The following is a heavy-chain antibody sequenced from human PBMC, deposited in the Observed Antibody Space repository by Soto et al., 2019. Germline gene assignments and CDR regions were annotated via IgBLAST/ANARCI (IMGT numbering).Heavy chain of an antibody. D-gene: IGHD6-13*01. CDR1: GGSFSGYY. V-gene: IGHV4-34*01. Sequence: SETLSLTCAVYGGSFSGYYWSWIRQPPGKGLEWIGEINHSGSTNYNPSLKSRVTISVDTSKNQFFLKLSSVTAADTAVYYCARGVAAAGTSGQYNWFDPWAREPWSPSPQ. CDR2: INHSGST. J-gene: IGHJ5*02. CDR3: ARGVAAAGTSGQYNWFDP.